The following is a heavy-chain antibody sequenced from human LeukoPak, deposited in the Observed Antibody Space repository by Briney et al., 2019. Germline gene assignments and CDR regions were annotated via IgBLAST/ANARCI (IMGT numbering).Heavy chain of an antibody. CDR1: GFTFSIYH. J-gene: IGHJ4*02. CDR2: ISSSSSSI. D-gene: IGHD3-9*01. V-gene: IGHV3-48*01. CDR3: ARDILTGEL. Sequence: GGSLRLSCTASGFTFSIYHMNWVRQAPGKGLEWVSYISSSSSSIYYADSVKGRFTISRDNAKNSLYLQMNSLRAEDTAVYYCARDILTGELWGQGTLVTVSS.